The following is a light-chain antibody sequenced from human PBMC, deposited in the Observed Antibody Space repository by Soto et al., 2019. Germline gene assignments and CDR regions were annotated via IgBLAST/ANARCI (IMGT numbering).Light chain of an antibody. CDR1: QGVSRN. V-gene: IGKV3-15*01. Sequence: EIGMTQSPATLSVSPGKRATLSCRASQGVSRNLAWYQQTRGQAPRLLMFDASTRATGIPARFSGSVSGTDFTLTISSLQSEDSAIYYCQQYNNWPRTFGQGTKVDIK. J-gene: IGKJ1*01. CDR2: DAS. CDR3: QQYNNWPRT.